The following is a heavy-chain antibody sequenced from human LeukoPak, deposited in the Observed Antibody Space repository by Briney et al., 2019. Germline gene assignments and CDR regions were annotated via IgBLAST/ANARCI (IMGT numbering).Heavy chain of an antibody. Sequence: ASVKVSCKASGYTFTDYFIHWVRQAPGQGLEWMGWINPKSGATRYTQIFQGRVSITRDTSIGTVYMELSRLSSDDTAIYYCARDGPSVFDYWGQGTLLTVSS. V-gene: IGHV1-2*02. D-gene: IGHD3-10*01. CDR3: ARDGPSVFDY. J-gene: IGHJ4*02. CDR2: INPKSGAT. CDR1: GYTFTDYF.